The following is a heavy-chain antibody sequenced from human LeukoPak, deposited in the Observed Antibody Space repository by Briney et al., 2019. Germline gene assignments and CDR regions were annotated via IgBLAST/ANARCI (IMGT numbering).Heavy chain of an antibody. CDR3: ASSDGLPPRSDSSYDVFDY. V-gene: IGHV4-4*02. J-gene: IGHJ4*02. CDR1: GGSIISGNW. CDR2: IYHSGRT. D-gene: IGHD5-12*01. Sequence: SGTLSLTCAVSGGSIISGNWWSWVRQPPGKGLEWIGEIYHSGRTNYNPSLKSRVTISLDKSKNHFSLNLSSVTAADTALYYCASSDGLPPRSDSSYDVFDYWGQGTLVTVSS.